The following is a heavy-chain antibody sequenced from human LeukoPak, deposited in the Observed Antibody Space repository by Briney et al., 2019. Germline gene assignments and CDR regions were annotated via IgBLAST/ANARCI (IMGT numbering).Heavy chain of an antibody. CDR2: IYYSAST. V-gene: IGHV4-39*07. Sequence: SETLSLTCTFSGGSISSSSYYWGWIRQPPGKWLEWIGTIYYSASTYYNPSLKRRVNISIDKSKIQLSLKLSSVTAADKAVHYCAGGGEEMDKTDYWGQGTLVTVSS. J-gene: IGHJ4*02. CDR3: AGGGEEMDKTDY. D-gene: IGHD5-24*01. CDR1: GGSISSSSYY.